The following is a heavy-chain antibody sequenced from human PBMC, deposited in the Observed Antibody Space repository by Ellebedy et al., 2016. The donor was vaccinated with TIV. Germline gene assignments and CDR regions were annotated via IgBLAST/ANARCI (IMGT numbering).Heavy chain of an antibody. D-gene: IGHD1-7*01. Sequence: MPSETLSLTCGVSGGHISHWWSWVRQPPGKGLEWIGEVHHDGSTNYNPSLKSRVTISVDRSENQFSLRVTSVTAADTALYYCAKHHSLSSTFDVWGLGTMITVS. CDR3: AKHHSLSSTFDV. V-gene: IGHV4-4*02. J-gene: IGHJ3*01. CDR1: GGHISHW. CDR2: VHHDGST.